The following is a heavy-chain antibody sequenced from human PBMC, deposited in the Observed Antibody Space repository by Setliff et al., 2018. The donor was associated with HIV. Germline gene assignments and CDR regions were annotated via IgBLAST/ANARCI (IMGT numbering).Heavy chain of an antibody. V-gene: IGHV1-18*01. Sequence: ASVKVSCKASGYTFTSYDISWVRQAPGQGLEWMGWMSTYNGNTNYAQKVQGRVTMTTDTSTSTAYMELSSLRSEDTAVYYCARGSYGDYWGQGALVTVSS. CDR1: GYTFTSYD. CDR3: ARGSYGDY. CDR2: MSTYNGNT. D-gene: IGHD1-26*01. J-gene: IGHJ4*02.